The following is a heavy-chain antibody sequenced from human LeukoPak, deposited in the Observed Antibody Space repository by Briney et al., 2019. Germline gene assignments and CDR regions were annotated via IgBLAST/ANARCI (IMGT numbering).Heavy chain of an antibody. D-gene: IGHD2-2*01. V-gene: IGHV4-34*01. CDR2: INHSGST. Sequence: KTSETLSLTCAVYGGSFSGYYWSWIRQPPGKGLEWIGEINHSGSTNYNPSLKSRVTISVDTSKNQFSLKLSSVTAADTAVYYCARVGYVVVPAAIGVWGQGTLVTVSS. CDR3: ARVGYVVVPAAIGV. CDR1: GGSFSGYY. J-gene: IGHJ4*02.